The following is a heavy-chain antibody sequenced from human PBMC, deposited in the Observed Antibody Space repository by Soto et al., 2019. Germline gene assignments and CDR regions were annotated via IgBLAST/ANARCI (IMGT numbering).Heavy chain of an antibody. V-gene: IGHV4-39*01. D-gene: IGHD5-18*01. Sequence: SETLSLTCTVSGGSISSSSYYWGWIRQPPGKGLEWIGSIYYSGSTYYNPSLKSRVTISVDTSKNQFSLKLSSVTAADTAVYYCERQWIQLWFFDYWGQGTLVTVSS. J-gene: IGHJ4*02. CDR2: IYYSGST. CDR1: GGSISSSSYY. CDR3: ERQWIQLWFFDY.